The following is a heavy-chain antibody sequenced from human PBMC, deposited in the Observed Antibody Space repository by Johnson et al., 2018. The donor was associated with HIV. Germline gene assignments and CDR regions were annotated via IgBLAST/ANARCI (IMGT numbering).Heavy chain of an antibody. Sequence: QVQLVESGGGLVKPGGSLRLSCAASGFTFSDYYMNWIRQAPGKGLEWVSYISSSGTTIYYADSVKGRFTISRDNAKNSLYLQMSSLRAEDTTIYYCARALRWPNAFDIWGQGTMVTVSS. V-gene: IGHV3-11*04. J-gene: IGHJ3*02. CDR3: ARALRWPNAFDI. D-gene: IGHD4-23*01. CDR2: ISSSGTTI. CDR1: GFTFSDYY.